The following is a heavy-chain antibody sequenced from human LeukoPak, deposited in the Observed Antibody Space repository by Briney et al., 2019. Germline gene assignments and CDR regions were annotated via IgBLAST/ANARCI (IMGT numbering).Heavy chain of an antibody. CDR1: GVSISSGHW. J-gene: IGHJ4*02. CDR3: ARGYCTNAVCSLGPTQA. D-gene: IGHD2-8*01. V-gene: IGHV4-4*02. Sequence: NPSGTLSLTCAVSGVSISSGHWWSWVRPPPGKGPEWLGEIYHSGSTNYNAALKSRVTISVDTSKSQFSLKLNSVTAADTAVYYCARGYCTNAVCSLGPTQAWGQGTLVTVSS. CDR2: IYHSGST.